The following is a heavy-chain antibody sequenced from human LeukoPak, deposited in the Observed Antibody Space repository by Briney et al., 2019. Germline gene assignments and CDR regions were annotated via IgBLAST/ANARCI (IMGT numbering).Heavy chain of an antibody. CDR2: INPNSGGT. V-gene: IGHV1-2*02. Sequence: RASVKVSCKASGYTFTGYYMHWVRQAPGQGLEWMGWINPNSGGTNYAQKFQGRVTMTRDTSISTAYMELSRLRSDDTAVYYCARGQSVVPAAIALRYFQHWGQGTLVTVSS. D-gene: IGHD2-2*02. CDR3: ARGQSVVPAAIALRYFQH. CDR1: GYTFTGYY. J-gene: IGHJ1*01.